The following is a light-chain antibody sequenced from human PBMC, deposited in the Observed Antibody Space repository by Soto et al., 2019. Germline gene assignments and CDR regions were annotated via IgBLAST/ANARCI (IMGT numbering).Light chain of an antibody. CDR1: SSNIGSNY. CDR3: AAWDDSLSGLWV. CDR2: RNN. J-gene: IGLJ3*02. V-gene: IGLV1-47*01. Sequence: QSVLTQPPSASGTPGQRVTISCSGSSSNIGSNYVYWYQQLPGTAPKLLIYRNNQRPSGVPDRFSGSKSGTSASLAISGLRFEDEAEYYCAAWDDSLSGLWVFGGGTQLTVL.